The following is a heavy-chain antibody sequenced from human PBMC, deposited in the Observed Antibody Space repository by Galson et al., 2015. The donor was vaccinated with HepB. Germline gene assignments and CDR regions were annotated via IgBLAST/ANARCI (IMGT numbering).Heavy chain of an antibody. J-gene: IGHJ6*02. CDR1: GFTFSDYS. CDR2: ITSSESTI. D-gene: IGHD3-10*01. Sequence: SLRLSCAASGFTFSDYSMSWIRQTPGKGLEWISYITSSESTIYYADSVKGLFTISRDNSKNSLYLQMDSLRAGDTAVYYCARERVVIPPTGMDVWGQGTTVTVSS. V-gene: IGHV3-11*01. CDR3: ARERVVIPPTGMDV.